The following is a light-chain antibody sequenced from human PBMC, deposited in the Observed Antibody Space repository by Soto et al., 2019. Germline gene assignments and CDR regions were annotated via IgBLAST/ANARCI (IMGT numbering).Light chain of an antibody. CDR1: SCDIGAGYD. J-gene: IGLJ3*02. Sequence: QFVLTQPPSVSGAPGQRVTISCTGSSCDIGAGYDVHWYQQLPGTAPKLLIYGNSNRPSGVPDRFSGSKSGTSASLAITGLQAEDEADYYCQSYDSSLSGWVFGGGTKLTVL. CDR2: GNS. V-gene: IGLV1-40*01. CDR3: QSYDSSLSGWV.